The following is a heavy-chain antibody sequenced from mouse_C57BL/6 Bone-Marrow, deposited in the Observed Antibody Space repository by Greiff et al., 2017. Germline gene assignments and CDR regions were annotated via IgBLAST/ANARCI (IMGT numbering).Heavy chain of an antibody. CDR3: ARKGFITTVVATDWYFDV. Sequence: VKLVESGGGLVQPGGSLKLSCAASGFTFSDYYMYWVRQTPEKRLEWVAYISNGGGSTYYPDTVKGRFTISRDNAKNTLYLQMSRLKSEDTAMYYCARKGFITTVVATDWYFDVWGTGTTVTVSS. J-gene: IGHJ1*03. CDR2: ISNGGGST. D-gene: IGHD1-1*01. V-gene: IGHV5-12*01. CDR1: GFTFSDYY.